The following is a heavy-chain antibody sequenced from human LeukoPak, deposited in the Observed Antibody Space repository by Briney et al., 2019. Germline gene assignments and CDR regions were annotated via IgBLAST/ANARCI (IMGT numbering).Heavy chain of an antibody. D-gene: IGHD2-2*02. Sequence: PSETPSLTCGVYGGSFNDYYWSWIRQSPGTGLEWIGEIHHSGSTNYNSSLESRVTISIDTSNNQFSLKLTSVTAADTAVYYCASHKYPVQAFDVWGQGTMVTVSS. CDR3: ASHKYPVQAFDV. J-gene: IGHJ3*01. CDR1: GGSFNDYY. CDR2: IHHSGST. V-gene: IGHV4-34*01.